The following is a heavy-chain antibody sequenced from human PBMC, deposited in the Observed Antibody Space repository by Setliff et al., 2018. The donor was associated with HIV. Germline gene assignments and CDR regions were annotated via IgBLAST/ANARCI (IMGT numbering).Heavy chain of an antibody. CDR2: IIPIFGTA. CDR3: ARGVTLVRGGRGDI. J-gene: IGHJ3*02. V-gene: IGHV1-69*13. D-gene: IGHD3-10*01. CDR1: GGTFSSYV. Sequence: SVKVSCKASGGTFSSYVISWVRQAPGQGLEWMRGIIPIFGTANYAQMFQGRVTITADESTSTAYMELSSLRSEDTAVYYCARGVTLVRGGRGDIWGQGTMVTVSS.